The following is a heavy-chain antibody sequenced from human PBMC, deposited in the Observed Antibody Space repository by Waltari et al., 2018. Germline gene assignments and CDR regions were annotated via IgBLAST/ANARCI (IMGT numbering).Heavy chain of an antibody. V-gene: IGHV4-38-2*01. Sequence: QVQLQESGPGLVKPSETLSLTCAVSGYSISSGYYWGWLRQPPGKGLEWIGSIYHSGSTYYNPSLKSRVTISVDTSKNQFSLKLSSVTAADTAVYYCARSDYGGQRYYFDYWGQGTLVTVSS. CDR2: IYHSGST. CDR3: ARSDYGGQRYYFDY. CDR1: GYSISSGYY. D-gene: IGHD4-17*01. J-gene: IGHJ4*02.